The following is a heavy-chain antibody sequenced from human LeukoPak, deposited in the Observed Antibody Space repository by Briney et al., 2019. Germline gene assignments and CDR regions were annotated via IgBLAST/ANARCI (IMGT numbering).Heavy chain of an antibody. CDR3: ARGSRILMYYFDY. D-gene: IGHD2-15*01. CDR1: GYTFTSYG. J-gene: IGHJ4*02. CDR2: INPNSGGT. V-gene: IGHV1-2*02. Sequence: ASVKVSCKASGYTFTSYGISWVRQAPGQGLEWMGWINPNSGGTNYAQKFQGRVTMTRDTSISTAYMELSRLRSDDTAVYYCARGSRILMYYFDYWGQGTLVTVSS.